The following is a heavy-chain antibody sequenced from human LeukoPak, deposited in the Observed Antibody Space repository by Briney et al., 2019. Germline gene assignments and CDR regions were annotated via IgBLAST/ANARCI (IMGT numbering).Heavy chain of an antibody. Sequence: GGSLRLSCAASGFTFSSYGMHWVRQAPGKGLEWVAVISYDGSNKYYADSVKGRFTISRDNSKNTLYLQMNSLRAEDTAVYYCAKEDNDGYSYGSAFYIWGQGTMVTVYS. D-gene: IGHD5-18*01. J-gene: IGHJ3*02. CDR1: GFTFSSYG. V-gene: IGHV3-30*18. CDR3: AKEDNDGYSYGSAFYI. CDR2: ISYDGSNK.